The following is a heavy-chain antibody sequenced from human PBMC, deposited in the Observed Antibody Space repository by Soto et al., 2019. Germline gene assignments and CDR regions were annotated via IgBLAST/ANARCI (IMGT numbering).Heavy chain of an antibody. CDR2: IVVGSGNT. D-gene: IGHD5-12*01. J-gene: IGHJ4*02. V-gene: IGHV1-58*01. Sequence: SVKVSCKASGFTFTSSAVQWVRQARGQRLEWIGWIVVGSGNTNYAQKFQERVTITRDMSTSTAYMELSSLRSEDTAVYYCAAGTEYDVEGWLHRPLDYWGQGTLVTVSS. CDR1: GFTFTSSA. CDR3: AAGTEYDVEGWLHRPLDY.